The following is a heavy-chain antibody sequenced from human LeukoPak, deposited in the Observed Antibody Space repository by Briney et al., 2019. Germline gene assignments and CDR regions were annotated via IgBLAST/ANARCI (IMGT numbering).Heavy chain of an antibody. V-gene: IGHV4-34*01. CDR2: MNHRGST. Sequence: PAETLTLTCAVCGVPFKCYYWSWIRQPPGKGLEGIGEMNHRGSTNYNRFRGSRVTISAATSKNQSSLKLSSATAADTAVYYCARAMRVLLYSYYYMDVWGKGTTVTVSS. D-gene: IGHD3-3*01. CDR1: GVPFKCYY. J-gene: IGHJ6*03. CDR3: ARAMRVLLYSYYYMDV.